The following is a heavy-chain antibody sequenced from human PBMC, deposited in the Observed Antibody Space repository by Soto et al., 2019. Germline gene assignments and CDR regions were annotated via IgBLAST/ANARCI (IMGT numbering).Heavy chain of an antibody. Sequence: QVQRVESGGGVVQPGRSLRLSCAASGFTFSSYGMHWVRQAPGKGLEWVAVISYDGSNKYYADSVKGRFTISRDNSKNTLYLHPNSLRPVDTAVYYSSKSLRSDRLASDIWGQGTMVTVST. CDR1: GFTFSSYG. J-gene: IGHJ3*02. CDR3: SKSLRSDRLASDI. CDR2: ISYDGSNK. V-gene: IGHV3-30*18. D-gene: IGHD3-16*02.